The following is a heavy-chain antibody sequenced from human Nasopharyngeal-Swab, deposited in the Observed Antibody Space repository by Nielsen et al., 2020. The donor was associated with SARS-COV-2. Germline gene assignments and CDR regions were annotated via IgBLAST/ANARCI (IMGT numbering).Heavy chain of an antibody. CDR2: VYNSGST. CDR1: GDSVSSGSDY. V-gene: IGHV4-61*01. Sequence: SETLSLTCTVSGDSVSSGSDYWTWIRQPPGKGLEWKGYVYNSGSTKYNPSLKSRVTISAETSKNQFSVTLTSVTAADTAVYYCARERGGWDSFDIWGQGTLVTVSS. D-gene: IGHD3-16*01. CDR3: ARERGGWDSFDI. J-gene: IGHJ3*02.